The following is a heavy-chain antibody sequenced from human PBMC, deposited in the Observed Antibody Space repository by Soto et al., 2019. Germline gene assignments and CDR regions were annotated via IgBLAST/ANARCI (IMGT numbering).Heavy chain of an antibody. CDR1: GFTFSSHG. V-gene: IGHV3-30*18. D-gene: IGHD6-19*01. Sequence: GGSLRLSCAASGFTFSSHGMHWVRQAPGKGLEWVAVILYDGSKKYYADSVKGRFTISRDNSKNTLYLQMSSLRAGDTALYYCVKDGSSGWPYFDDMDVWGQGTTVTVSS. J-gene: IGHJ6*02. CDR3: VKDGSSGWPYFDDMDV. CDR2: ILYDGSKK.